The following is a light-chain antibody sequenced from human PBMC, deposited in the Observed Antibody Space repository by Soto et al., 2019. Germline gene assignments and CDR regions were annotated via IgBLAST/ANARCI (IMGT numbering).Light chain of an antibody. CDR1: QSVSIY. Sequence: EIVLTQSPGTLSLSPGDRATLSFRASQSVSIYLAWYQQKPGQAPRLLIYDASNRVSGIPARFSGSGSGTDFTPTISSVEHDDFAVYYCQQRVNWLTFGGGTKLEIK. V-gene: IGKV3-11*01. CDR3: QQRVNWLT. CDR2: DAS. J-gene: IGKJ4*01.